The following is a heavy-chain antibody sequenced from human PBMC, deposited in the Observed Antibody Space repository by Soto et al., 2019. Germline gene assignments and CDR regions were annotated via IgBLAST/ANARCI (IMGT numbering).Heavy chain of an antibody. V-gene: IGHV4-31*03. CDR3: ARDPAP. CDR2: IYTSGST. J-gene: IGHJ5*02. CDR1: GGSISSGGYY. Sequence: QVQLQESGPGLVKPSQTLSLTCTVSGGSISSGGYYWRCIRQHPGKGLEWIGYIYTSGSTYFNPSLQSRVTMSADTSTNQFSLQLSAATAADTAVYYCARDPAPWGQGTLVTVSS.